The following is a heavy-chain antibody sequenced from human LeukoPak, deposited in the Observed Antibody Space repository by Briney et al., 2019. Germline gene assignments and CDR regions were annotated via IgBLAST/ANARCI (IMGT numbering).Heavy chain of an antibody. CDR3: AKFPSSVAGTAY. CDR1: GFTFSTYV. J-gene: IGHJ4*02. V-gene: IGHV3-23*01. Sequence: GGSLRLSCAASGFTFSTYVMSWLRQAPGKGLEWVSAISGSGGSTYYADSVKGRFTISRDNSKNTLYLQMNSLRAEDTAVYYCAKFPSSVAGTAYWGQGTLVTVSS. D-gene: IGHD6-13*01. CDR2: ISGSGGST.